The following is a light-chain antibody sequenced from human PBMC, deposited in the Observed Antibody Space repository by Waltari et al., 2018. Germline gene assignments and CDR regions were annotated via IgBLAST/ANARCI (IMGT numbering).Light chain of an antibody. J-gene: IGLJ1*01. Sequence: SYALTQPPSVSVAPGTTARITCGGDNIGSYSVHWYQQKPGQAPVLVIFYDSDRPSGFPERCSGSNSGNTATLTISSVEAGDEAKYYCHVWHPDMDPGVFGPGTEVSV. CDR3: HVWHPDMDPGV. V-gene: IGLV3-21*04. CDR1: NIGSYS. CDR2: YDS.